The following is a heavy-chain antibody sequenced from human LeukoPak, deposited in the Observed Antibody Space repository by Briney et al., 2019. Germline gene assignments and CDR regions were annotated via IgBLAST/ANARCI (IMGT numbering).Heavy chain of an antibody. D-gene: IGHD3-10*01. CDR1: GYSFTSYW. CDR2: IYPGDSDS. CDR3: ARHPRYYYGSGSYYQGPDYYYYMDV. J-gene: IGHJ6*03. V-gene: IGHV5-51*01. Sequence: GESLQISCKGSGYSFTSYWIGWVRQMPGKGLEWMGIIYPGDSDSRYSPSFQGQVTISADKSISTAYLQWSSLKASDTAMYYCARHPRYYYGSGSYYQGPDYYYYMDVWGKGTTVTVSS.